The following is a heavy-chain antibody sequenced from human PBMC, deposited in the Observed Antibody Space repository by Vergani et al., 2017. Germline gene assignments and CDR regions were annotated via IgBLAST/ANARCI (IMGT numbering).Heavy chain of an antibody. D-gene: IGHD1-1*01. CDR3: AKVATGTTRYYYYYTWTS. J-gene: IGHJ6*03. Sequence: QVQLVESGGGVVQPGRSLRLSCAASGFTFSSYGMHWVRQAPGKGLEWVAVISYDGSNKYYADSVKGRFTISRDNSKNTLYLQMNSLRAEDTAVYYCAKVATGTTRYYYYYTWTSGAKXP. V-gene: IGHV3-30*18. CDR2: ISYDGSNK. CDR1: GFTFSSYG.